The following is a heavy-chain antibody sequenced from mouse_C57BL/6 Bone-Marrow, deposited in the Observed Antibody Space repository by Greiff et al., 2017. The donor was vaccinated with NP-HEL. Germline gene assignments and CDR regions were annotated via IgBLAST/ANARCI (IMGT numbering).Heavy chain of an antibody. V-gene: IGHV14-2*01. Sequence: EVQLQQSGAELVKPGASVKLSCTASGFNIKDYYMHWVKQRTEQGLEWIGRIDPEDGETKYVPKFQGKATITADTSPNTAYLQLSSLTSEDTAVYYCARDYGSSPFAYWGQGTLVTVSA. J-gene: IGHJ3*01. CDR3: ARDYGSSPFAY. D-gene: IGHD1-1*01. CDR2: IDPEDGET. CDR1: GFNIKDYY.